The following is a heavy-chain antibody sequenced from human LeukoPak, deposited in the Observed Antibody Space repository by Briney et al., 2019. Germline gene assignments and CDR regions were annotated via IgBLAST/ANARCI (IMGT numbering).Heavy chain of an antibody. CDR2: INTNTGNP. CDR3: ASYGDYVLGGAYYYHGMDV. Sequence: ASVKVSCKASGYTFTRYAMNWVRQAPGQGLEWMGWINTNTGNPTYAQGFTGRFVFSLENSVSTAYLQISSLKAEDTAVYYCASYGDYVLGGAYYYHGMDVWGQGTTVTVSS. CDR1: GYTFTRYA. J-gene: IGHJ6*02. V-gene: IGHV7-4-1*02. D-gene: IGHD4-17*01.